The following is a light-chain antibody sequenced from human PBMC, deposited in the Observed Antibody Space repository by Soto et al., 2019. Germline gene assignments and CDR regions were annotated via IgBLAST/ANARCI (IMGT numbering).Light chain of an antibody. V-gene: IGLV1-40*01. Sequence: QPVLTQPPSVSGAPGQRVTISCTGSSSNIGAGFDVHWYQHLPGTAPKLLIYDNRDRPSGVPDRISGSKSGTSASLAITGLQAEDEADYYCQSYDSSLNVWVFGGGTKLTVL. J-gene: IGLJ3*02. CDR1: SSNIGAGFD. CDR2: DNR. CDR3: QSYDSSLNVWV.